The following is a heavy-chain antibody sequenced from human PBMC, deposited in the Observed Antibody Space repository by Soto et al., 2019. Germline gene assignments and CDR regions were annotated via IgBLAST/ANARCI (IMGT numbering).Heavy chain of an antibody. CDR3: AKDTVTDDY. J-gene: IGHJ4*02. V-gene: IGHV3-30*18. CDR1: GFTFSSYG. CDR2: ISYDGSNK. Sequence: QVQLVESGGGVVQPGRSLRLSCAASGFTFSSYGMHWVRQAPGKGLEWVAVISYDGSNKDYADSVKGRFTISRDNSKNTLYLQMNSLRAEDTAVYYCAKDTVTDDYWGQGTLVTVSS. D-gene: IGHD4-17*01.